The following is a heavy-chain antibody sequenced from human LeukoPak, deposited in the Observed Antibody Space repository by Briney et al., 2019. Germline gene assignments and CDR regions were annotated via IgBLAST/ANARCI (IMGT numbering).Heavy chain of an antibody. Sequence: GGSLRLSCAASGLTLNNYVMTWVRQPPGKGLEWVSAITGSGGSTYYADSLKGRFTISRDNSKNTLYLQMNSLRAEDTAVYYCASRHYYYIDVWGKGTTVTVSS. CDR1: GLTLNNYV. CDR2: ITGSGGST. V-gene: IGHV3-23*01. CDR3: ASRHYYYIDV. J-gene: IGHJ6*03.